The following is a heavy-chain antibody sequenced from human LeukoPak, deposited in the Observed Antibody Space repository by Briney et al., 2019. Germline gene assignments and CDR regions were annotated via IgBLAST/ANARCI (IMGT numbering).Heavy chain of an antibody. CDR3: ARGYYYDSSGYNLV. CDR1: GGSFSGYY. CDR2: INHSGST. Sequence: PSETLSLTCAVYGGSFSGYYWSWIRQPPGKGLEWIGEINHSGSTNYNPSLKSRVTISVDTSKNQFSLKLSSVTAADTAVYYCARGYYYDSSGYNLVWGQGTMVTVCS. V-gene: IGHV4-34*01. J-gene: IGHJ3*01. D-gene: IGHD3-22*01.